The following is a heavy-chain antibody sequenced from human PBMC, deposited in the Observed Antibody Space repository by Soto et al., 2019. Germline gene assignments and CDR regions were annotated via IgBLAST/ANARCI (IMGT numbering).Heavy chain of an antibody. V-gene: IGHV3-7*01. Sequence: EVQVVESGGGLVQPGGSLRLSCEASGFTFSSYWMTWVRQAPGKGLEWVANIKQDGSEKYYVDSVKGRFTISRDDAKNSLYLQMNSLRAEDAAVYSCARAGSNYFASGGYLPYYMDVWGKGTTVTVSS. CDR3: ARAGSNYFASGGYLPYYMDV. D-gene: IGHD3-10*01. CDR2: IKQDGSEK. J-gene: IGHJ6*03. CDR1: GFTFSSYW.